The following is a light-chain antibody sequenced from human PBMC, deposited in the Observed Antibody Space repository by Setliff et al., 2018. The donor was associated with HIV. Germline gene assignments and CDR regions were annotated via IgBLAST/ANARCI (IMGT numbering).Light chain of an antibody. CDR3: SSYTGSDTFDV. V-gene: IGLV2-23*02. J-gene: IGLJ1*01. CDR1: NSDIGTYDL. Sequence: QSVLTQPASVSRSPGQAITISCTGNNSDIGTYDLVSWYQQHPGRAPKLTIFEVKRRPSGVSNRFAGSKSGNTASLTISGLQAEDEATYFCSSYTGSDTFDVFGTGTKVTVL. CDR2: EVK.